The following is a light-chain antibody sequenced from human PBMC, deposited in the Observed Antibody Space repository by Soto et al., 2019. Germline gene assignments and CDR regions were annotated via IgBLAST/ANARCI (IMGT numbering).Light chain of an antibody. Sequence: DIQMTQSPSSLSASVGDRVTITCRASQSISSYLNWYQQKPGKAPKLLIYAASTLQSGVPSRFSGIGSGTDFTLTISCLQSDDFATYYCQQYNSYWTFGQGTKVDIK. CDR2: AAS. CDR3: QQYNSYWT. J-gene: IGKJ1*01. V-gene: IGKV1-39*01. CDR1: QSISSY.